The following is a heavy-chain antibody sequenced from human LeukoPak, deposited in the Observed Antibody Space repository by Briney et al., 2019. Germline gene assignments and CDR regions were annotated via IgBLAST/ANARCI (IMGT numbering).Heavy chain of an antibody. J-gene: IGHJ5*02. CDR2: INHSGST. Sequence: SETLSLTCAVYGGSFSGYYWSWIRQPPGKGLEWIGEINHSGSTNYNPSLKSRVTISVDTSKNQFSLKLSSVTAADTAVYYCARAGGHYDSSGYYYWFDPWGQGTLVTVSS. V-gene: IGHV4-34*01. D-gene: IGHD3-22*01. CDR1: GGSFSGYY. CDR3: ARAGGHYDSSGYYYWFDP.